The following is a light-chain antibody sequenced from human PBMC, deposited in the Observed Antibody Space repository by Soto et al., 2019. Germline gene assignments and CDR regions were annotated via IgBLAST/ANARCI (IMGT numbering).Light chain of an antibody. Sequence: DIQMTQSPSSLSASVGDRVTITCQASQDISKYLNWYQQKPGKAPKLLIYDASNLETGVPSRFSGSGSGTDFTFTISSLQTEDIATYYCKQYVLYTFGQGTKADIK. J-gene: IGKJ2*01. V-gene: IGKV1-33*01. CDR3: KQYVLYT. CDR2: DAS. CDR1: QDISKY.